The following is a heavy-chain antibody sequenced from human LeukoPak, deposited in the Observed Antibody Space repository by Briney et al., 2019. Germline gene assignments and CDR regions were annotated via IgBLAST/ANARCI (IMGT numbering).Heavy chain of an antibody. D-gene: IGHD3-3*01. V-gene: IGHV3-23*01. CDR1: GFTFSSYA. CDR2: ISGSGGST. CDR3: AKFTDGYYDFWSGYPY. J-gene: IGHJ4*02. Sequence: GGSLRLSCAASGFTFSSYAMSWVRQAPGKGLEWVSAISGSGGSTYYADSVKGRFTTSRDNSKNTLYLQMNSLRAEDTAVYYCAKFTDGYYDFWSGYPYWGQGTLVTVSS.